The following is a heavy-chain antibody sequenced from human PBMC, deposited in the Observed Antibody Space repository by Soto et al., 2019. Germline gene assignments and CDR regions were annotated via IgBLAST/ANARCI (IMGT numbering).Heavy chain of an antibody. J-gene: IGHJ3*02. CDR1: GGTFSSYT. V-gene: IGHV1-69*08. CDR2: IIPILGIA. Sequence: QVQLVQSGAEVKKPGSSVKVSCKASGGTFSSYTISWVRQAPGQGLEWMGRIIPILGIANYAQKFQGRVTITADKSTSTAYMELSSLRSEDTAVYYCAREKAVASNDAFDIWGQGTMVTVSS. CDR3: AREKAVASNDAFDI. D-gene: IGHD6-19*01.